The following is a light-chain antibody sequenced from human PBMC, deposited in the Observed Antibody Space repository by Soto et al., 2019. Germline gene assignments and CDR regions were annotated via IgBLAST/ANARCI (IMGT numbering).Light chain of an antibody. CDR3: QQFNSYPRT. J-gene: IGKJ1*01. CDR2: DAS. V-gene: IGKV1-13*02. CDR1: QGISSA. Sequence: AIQLTQSPSSLSASVGDRVTITCRASQGISSALAWYQQKPGKAPKLLIYDASSLERGVPSRFSGSGSGTAFTLTISSLQPEDFATYYCQQFNSYPRTFGQGTKVEIK.